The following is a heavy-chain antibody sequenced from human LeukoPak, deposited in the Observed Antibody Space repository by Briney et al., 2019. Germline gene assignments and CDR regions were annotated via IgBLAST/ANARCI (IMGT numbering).Heavy chain of an antibody. J-gene: IGHJ5*02. D-gene: IGHD6-13*01. Sequence: PSETLSLTCTVSGGSISSHYWSWIRQPPGKGLEWIGYIYYSGSTNYNPSLKSRVTISVDTSKNQFSLKLSSVTAADTAVYYCAARAARTASWGQETLVIVVS. V-gene: IGHV4-59*11. CDR2: IYYSGST. CDR3: AARAARTAS. CDR1: GGSISSHY.